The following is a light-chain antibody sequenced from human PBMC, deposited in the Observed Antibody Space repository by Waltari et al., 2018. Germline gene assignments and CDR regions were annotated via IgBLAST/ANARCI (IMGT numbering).Light chain of an antibody. V-gene: IGKV3-11*01. J-gene: IGKJ2*01. CDR3: QHRSARPMYT. CDR1: QNIGTY. CDR2: DAS. Sequence: EIVLTQSPATLSLSPGERATLSCRASQNIGTYLAWYQQKPGQAPRLLMYDASHRASGTPVRISGRASGTDFTLAISSLEPEDFAVYYCQHRSARPMYTFGQGTKLEIK.